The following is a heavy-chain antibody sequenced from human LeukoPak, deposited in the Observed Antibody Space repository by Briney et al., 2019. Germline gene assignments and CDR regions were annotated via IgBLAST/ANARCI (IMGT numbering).Heavy chain of an antibody. Sequence: SETLSLTCTVSGGSISSYYWSWIRQPAGKGLEWIGRIYTSGNTNYNSSLQSRVNMSVDTSKNQFSLKLSSVTAADTAVYYCARYCSSRSCYTYGMDVWGQGTTVTVSS. V-gene: IGHV4-4*07. CDR2: IYTSGNT. CDR3: ARYCSSRSCYTYGMDV. D-gene: IGHD2-2*02. CDR1: GGSISSYY. J-gene: IGHJ6*02.